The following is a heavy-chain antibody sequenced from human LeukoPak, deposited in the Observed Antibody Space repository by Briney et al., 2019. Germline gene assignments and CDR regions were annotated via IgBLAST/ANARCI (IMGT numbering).Heavy chain of an antibody. Sequence: GGSLRLSCAASGFTFSSYAMHWVRQAPGKGLEWVAVISYDGSNKYYADSVKGRFSISRDNSKNTLYLQMNSLRAEDTAVYYCARVEHWRGAYDYWGQGSLVTVSS. J-gene: IGHJ4*02. CDR3: ARVEHWRGAYDY. CDR1: GFTFSSYA. CDR2: ISYDGSNK. D-gene: IGHD1-26*01. V-gene: IGHV3-30-3*01.